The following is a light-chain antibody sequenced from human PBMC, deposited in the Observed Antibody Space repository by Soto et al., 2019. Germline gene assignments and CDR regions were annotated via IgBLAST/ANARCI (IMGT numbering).Light chain of an antibody. CDR2: VTS. CDR3: LPHKAYPYR. J-gene: IGKJ2*03. V-gene: IGKV1-17*01. CDR1: QYIGSY. Sequence: IQMTQSPSSLSASVGDTVSVTCRASQYIGSYLNWFQQKPGQAPQRLILVTSNLESGVPPRFSGSGSGTEFNLTISGLEPEHFATNYCLPHKAYPYRFGQGTKLEIQ.